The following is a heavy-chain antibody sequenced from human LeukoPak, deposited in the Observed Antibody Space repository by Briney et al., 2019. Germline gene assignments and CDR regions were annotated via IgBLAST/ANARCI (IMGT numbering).Heavy chain of an antibody. CDR2: IYPGDSDT. CDR1: GYRFTSYW. CDR3: ARLAAAAHNWFDP. V-gene: IGHV5-51*06. Sequence: GEALQISCNGSGYRFTSYWLGWVRQMPGEGVEWMGIIYPGDSDTRYSLSFQGQVNLSADKSISTAYLQWSSLKASDTAMYYCARLAAAAHNWFDPGGQGTLVTVSS. D-gene: IGHD6-25*01. J-gene: IGHJ5*02.